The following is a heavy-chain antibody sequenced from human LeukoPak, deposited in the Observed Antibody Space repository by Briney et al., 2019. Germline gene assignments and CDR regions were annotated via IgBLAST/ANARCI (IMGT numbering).Heavy chain of an antibody. D-gene: IGHD6-13*01. J-gene: IGHJ3*02. V-gene: IGHV3-23*01. Sequence: GVSLRLSCAASGFTFRRYDMSWVRQAPGKGLEWVSAISDTGGKTYFADSVKGRFTISRDNSKNTLYLQMNSLRAEDTAVYYCAKDRSAAAGLGSFDIWGQGTMVTVSS. CDR1: GFTFRRYD. CDR3: AKDRSAAAGLGSFDI. CDR2: ISDTGGKT.